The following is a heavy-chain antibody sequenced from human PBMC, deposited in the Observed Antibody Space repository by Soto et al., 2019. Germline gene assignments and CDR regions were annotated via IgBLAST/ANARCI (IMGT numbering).Heavy chain of an antibody. CDR1: GGTFSSYA. Sequence: QVQLVQSGAEVKKPGSSVKVSCKASGGTFSSYAISWVRQAPGQGLEWMGGIIPIFGTANYAQKFQGRVTITADESTSTAYMELSSLRSEDTAVYYCARAGDFWSGSLGYYGMDVWGQGTTVTVSS. CDR2: IIPIFGTA. J-gene: IGHJ6*02. D-gene: IGHD3-3*01. V-gene: IGHV1-69*01. CDR3: ARAGDFWSGSLGYYGMDV.